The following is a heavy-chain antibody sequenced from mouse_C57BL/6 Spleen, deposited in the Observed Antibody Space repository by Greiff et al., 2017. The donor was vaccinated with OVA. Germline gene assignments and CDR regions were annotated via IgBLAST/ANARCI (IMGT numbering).Heavy chain of an antibody. D-gene: IGHD1-1*02. CDR3: ARWGGNPAWFAY. Sequence: QVQLQQPGAELVKPGASVKLSCKASGYTFTSYWMQWVKQRPGQGLEWIGEIDPSDSYTNYNQKFKGKATLTVDTSSSTAYMQLSSLTSEDSAVYDCARWGGNPAWFAYWGQGTLVTVSA. J-gene: IGHJ3*01. CDR2: IDPSDSYT. CDR1: GYTFTSYW. V-gene: IGHV1-50*01.